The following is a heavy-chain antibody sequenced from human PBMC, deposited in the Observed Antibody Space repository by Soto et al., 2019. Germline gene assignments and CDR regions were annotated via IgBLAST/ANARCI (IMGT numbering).Heavy chain of an antibody. V-gene: IGHV3-30*18. CDR3: AKSFYDKSGYYGLLDY. Sequence: GGSLRLSCAFSGFTFSSYAMHWVRQAPGKGLEWVAVISYDGTNKYYADFVKGRFTISRDNSKNTLYLQMISLRAEDTAVYYCAKSFYDKSGYYGLLDYWGQGTLVTVSS. CDR2: ISYDGTNK. CDR1: GFTFSSYA. J-gene: IGHJ4*02. D-gene: IGHD3-22*01.